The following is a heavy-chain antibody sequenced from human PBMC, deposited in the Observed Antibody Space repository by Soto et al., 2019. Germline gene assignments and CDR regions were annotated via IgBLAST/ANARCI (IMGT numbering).Heavy chain of an antibody. CDR3: ARYTLNSGWSDY. Sequence: NPSETLSLTCAVYGGSFSGYYWSWIRQPPGKGLEWIGEINHRGRTNYNPSLKGRVTISVDTSKNQFSLKLTSVTAADTAVYYCARYTLNSGWSDYWGLGTLVTVSS. CDR1: GGSFSGYY. D-gene: IGHD6-19*01. J-gene: IGHJ4*02. CDR2: INHRGRT. V-gene: IGHV4-34*01.